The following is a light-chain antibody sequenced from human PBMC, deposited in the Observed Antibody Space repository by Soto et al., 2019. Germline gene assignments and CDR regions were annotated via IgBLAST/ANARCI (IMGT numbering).Light chain of an antibody. CDR3: QQYGSSHWT. Sequence: EVVLTQSSSTLSLSPGERATLSCRASQSVSSYLAWYQQKPGQAPRLLIYDASNRATGIPARFSGSGYGTDFNLAIRRLETEDFAVYYCQQYGSSHWTFGQGTKVDIK. J-gene: IGKJ1*01. CDR2: DAS. CDR1: QSVSSY. V-gene: IGKV3-20*01.